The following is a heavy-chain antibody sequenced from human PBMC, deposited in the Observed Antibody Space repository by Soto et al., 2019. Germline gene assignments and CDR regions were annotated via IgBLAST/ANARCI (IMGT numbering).Heavy chain of an antibody. V-gene: IGHV1-69*13. J-gene: IGHJ6*02. CDR1: GGTFSSYA. Sequence: SVKVSCKASGGTFSSYAISWVRQAPGQGLEWMGGIIPIFGTANYAQKFQGRVTITADESTSTAYMELSSLRSEETAVYYCAVVPAATYGMDVWGQGTTVTGSS. CDR2: IIPIFGTA. CDR3: AVVPAATYGMDV. D-gene: IGHD2-2*01.